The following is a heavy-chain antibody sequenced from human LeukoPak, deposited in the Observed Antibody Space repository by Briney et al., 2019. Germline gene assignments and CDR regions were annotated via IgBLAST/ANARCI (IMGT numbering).Heavy chain of an antibody. CDR3: AREVDSSGYKGYGFDY. CDR2: IYSGGST. V-gene: IGHV3-66*01. J-gene: IGHJ4*02. D-gene: IGHD3-22*01. Sequence: GGSLRLSCAASGFTVSSNYMSWVRQAPGKGLEWVSVIYSGGSTYYADSVKGRFTISRDNSKNTLYLQMNSLRAEDTAVYYCAREVDSSGYKGYGFDYWGQGTLVTVFS. CDR1: GFTVSSNY.